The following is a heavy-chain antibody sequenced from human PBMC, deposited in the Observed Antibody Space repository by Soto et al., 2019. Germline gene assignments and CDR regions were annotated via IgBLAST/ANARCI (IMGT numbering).Heavy chain of an antibody. D-gene: IGHD3-22*01. Sequence: PVKVSCKASGGTFSSYAISCVRQAPGQGLDWMGGIIPIFGTANYAQKFQGRVTITADESTSTAYMELSGLRSEDTAVYYCARPGSYYYDSSGYSRAFDVWGQGTMVTVSS. CDR3: ARPGSYYYDSSGYSRAFDV. V-gene: IGHV1-69*13. J-gene: IGHJ3*01. CDR1: GGTFSSYA. CDR2: IIPIFGTA.